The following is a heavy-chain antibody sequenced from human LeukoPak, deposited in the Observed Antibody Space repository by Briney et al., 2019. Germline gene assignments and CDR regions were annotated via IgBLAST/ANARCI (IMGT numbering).Heavy chain of an antibody. CDR3: ARGGDFHSSAFDY. J-gene: IGHJ4*02. CDR2: IIPIFGTA. D-gene: IGHD6-25*01. V-gene: IGHV1-69*01. Sequence: SVKVSCKASGGTFSGYAISWVRQAPGQGLEWMGGIIPIFGTANYAQKFQGRVTITADESTSTAYMELSSLRSEDTAVYYCARGGDFHSSAFDYWGQGTLVTVSS. CDR1: GGTFSGYA.